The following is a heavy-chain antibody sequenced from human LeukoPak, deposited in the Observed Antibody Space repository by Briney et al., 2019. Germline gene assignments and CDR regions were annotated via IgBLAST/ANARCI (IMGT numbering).Heavy chain of an antibody. CDR1: GYTFTGYY. CDR3: ARSTTPNENEYFEH. V-gene: IGHV1-2*02. CDR2: INPNSGGT. D-gene: IGHD2/OR15-2a*01. J-gene: IGHJ1*01. Sequence: ASVKVSFKASGYTFTGYYIHWVRQAPGQGLEWMGWINPNSGGTNYIQKFQGRVTMTRDTSISTAYMELSRLRSDDTAVYYCARSTTPNENEYFEHWGQGTLVTVSS.